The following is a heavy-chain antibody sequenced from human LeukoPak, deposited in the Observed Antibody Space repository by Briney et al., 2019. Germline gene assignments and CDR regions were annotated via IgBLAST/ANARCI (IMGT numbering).Heavy chain of an antibody. CDR2: IIPIFGTA. D-gene: IGHD5-12*01. J-gene: IGHJ4*02. CDR1: GGTFSSYA. CDR3: ARDRAAAATISTRMGY. V-gene: IGHV1-69*13. Sequence: ASVKVSCKASGGTFSSYAISWVRQAPGQGLEWMGGIIPIFGTANYAQKFQGRVTITADESTSTAYMELSSLRSEDTAVYYCARDRAAAATISTRMGYWGQGTLVTVSS.